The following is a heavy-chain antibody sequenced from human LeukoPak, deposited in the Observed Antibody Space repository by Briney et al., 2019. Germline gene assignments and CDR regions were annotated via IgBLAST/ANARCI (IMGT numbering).Heavy chain of an antibody. Sequence: PGGSLRLSCAAPGFTFDDYGMSWVRQAPGKGLEWVSGINWNGGSTGYADSVKGRFTISRDNAKNSLYLQMNSLRAEDTALYYCARDPPGVGATTGNAFDIWGQGTMVTVSS. J-gene: IGHJ3*02. CDR2: INWNGGST. CDR3: ARDPPGVGATTGNAFDI. CDR1: GFTFDDYG. V-gene: IGHV3-20*04. D-gene: IGHD1-26*01.